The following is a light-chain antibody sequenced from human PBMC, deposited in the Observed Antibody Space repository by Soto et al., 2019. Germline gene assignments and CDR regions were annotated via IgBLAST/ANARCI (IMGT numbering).Light chain of an antibody. V-gene: IGKV3-20*01. J-gene: IGKJ5*01. CDR3: QQYGSSPRIT. CDR1: QSVSSSH. Sequence: IVLTQSPGTLSLSPGERATLSCRASQSVSSSHLAWYQQKPGQAPRLLIYGASSRATGIPDRFSGSGSGTDFTLTISRLEPEDFAVYYCQQYGSSPRITFGQGTRLEIK. CDR2: GAS.